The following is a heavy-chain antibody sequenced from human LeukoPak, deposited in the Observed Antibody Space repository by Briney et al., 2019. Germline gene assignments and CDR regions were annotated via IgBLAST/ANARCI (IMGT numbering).Heavy chain of an antibody. CDR3: ARRERTYYYGSGSSSLGY. CDR1: GGSISSSSYY. V-gene: IGHV4-39*01. Sequence: PSETLSLTCTVSGGSISSSSYYWGWIRQPPGKGLEWIGSIYYSGSTYYNPSLKSRVTISVDTSKNQFSLKLSSVTAADTAVYYCARRERTYYYGSGSSSLGYWGQGTLVTVSS. CDR2: IYYSGST. J-gene: IGHJ4*02. D-gene: IGHD3-10*01.